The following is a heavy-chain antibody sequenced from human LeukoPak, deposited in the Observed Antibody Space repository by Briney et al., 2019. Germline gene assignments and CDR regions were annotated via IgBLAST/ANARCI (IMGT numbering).Heavy chain of an antibody. Sequence: GGSLRLSCVGSGFTFRSHAMSWVRQAPEKGLEFVSGIYENGGTTYYADSVKGRFSISRDNSKNTLYLQMDSLRGEDTAVYYCARQGLYKRWLQPAIDYWGQGTLVTVSS. D-gene: IGHD5-24*01. CDR3: ARQGLYKRWLQPAIDY. CDR1: GFTFRSHA. V-gene: IGHV3-23*01. J-gene: IGHJ4*02. CDR2: IYENGGTT.